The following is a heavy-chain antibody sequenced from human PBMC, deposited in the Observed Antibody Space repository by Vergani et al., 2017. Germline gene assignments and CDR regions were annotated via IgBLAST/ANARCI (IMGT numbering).Heavy chain of an antibody. CDR1: GGSFSGYY. J-gene: IGHJ6*04. D-gene: IGHD3-10*01. V-gene: IGHV4-34*01. Sequence: QVQLQQWGAGLFKPSETLSLTCAVYGGSFSGYYWSRIRQPPGKGLEWIGEINHSGSTNYNPSLKRRVIISLDTSKNQFSLKLSSVTAADTAVYYCGRVSIFTMVRGGGLDVWGKGTTVTVSS. CDR3: GRVSIFTMVRGGGLDV. CDR2: INHSGST.